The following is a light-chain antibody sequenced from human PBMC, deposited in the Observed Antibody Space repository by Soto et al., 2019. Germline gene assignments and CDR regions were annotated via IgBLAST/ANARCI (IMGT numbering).Light chain of an antibody. V-gene: IGKV3-15*01. J-gene: IGKJ1*01. CDR2: GAS. CDR3: QQYNIWPRT. CDR1: QSISDT. Sequence: EIVMTQSPATLSVSRGGRATLSCMASQSISDTLAWCQQKPGQAPRLLIYGASTRATGISARFSGSGSGTEFSLTISSLQSEDFAVYYCQQYNIWPRTFGQGTKVDI.